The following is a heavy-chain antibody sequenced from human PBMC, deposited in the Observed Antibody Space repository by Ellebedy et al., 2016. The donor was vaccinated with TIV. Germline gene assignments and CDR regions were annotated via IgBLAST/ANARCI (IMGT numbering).Heavy chain of an antibody. J-gene: IGHJ4*02. D-gene: IGHD3-10*01. CDR1: GLTFDDYA. CDR2: VYTSGST. Sequence: GSLRLXXAASGLTFDDYAMHWVRQAPGKGLEWIGRVYTSGSTNFNPSLKSRVTISVDTSKNQFSLKLSSVTAADTAVYYCARGGMVRGGKFDYWGQGTLVTVSS. CDR3: ARGGMVRGGKFDY. V-gene: IGHV4-4*08.